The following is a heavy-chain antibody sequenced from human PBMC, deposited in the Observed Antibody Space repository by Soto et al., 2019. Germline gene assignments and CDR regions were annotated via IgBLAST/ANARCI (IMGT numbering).Heavy chain of an antibody. CDR3: ARDLCPLGSGSACPKCGLDL. D-gene: IGHD3-10*01. CDR2: LKSDNGGA. V-gene: IGHV1-2*02. Sequence: QVQLVQSGAEVKPPGASVTVSCKASGYTFTGHYMHWVRQVSGKGLEYLGWLKSDNGGAYYAPKFQGRVTFTRDTSTTTAYMELSGLRSDDTAVYFCARDLCPLGSGSACPKCGLDLWGQGTTGTVSS. CDR1: GYTFTGHY. J-gene: IGHJ6*02.